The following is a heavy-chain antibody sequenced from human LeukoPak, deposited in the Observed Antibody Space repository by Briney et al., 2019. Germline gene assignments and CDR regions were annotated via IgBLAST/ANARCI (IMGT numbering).Heavy chain of an antibody. CDR1: GGSISSYY. CDR2: IYYSGST. CDR3: ARHEVGAIFDY. D-gene: IGHD1-26*01. Sequence: PSETLSLTCTVSGGSISSYYWSWIRQPPGKGLEWIGYIYYSGSTNYNPSLKSRVTISVDTSKNQFSLKLSSVTAADTAVYYCARHEVGAIFDYWGQGTLVTVSS. V-gene: IGHV4-59*08. J-gene: IGHJ4*02.